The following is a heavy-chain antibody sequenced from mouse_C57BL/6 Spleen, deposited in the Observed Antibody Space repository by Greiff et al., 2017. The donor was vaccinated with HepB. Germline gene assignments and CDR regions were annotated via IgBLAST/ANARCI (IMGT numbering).Heavy chain of an antibody. J-gene: IGHJ4*01. Sequence: DVQLVESGGGLVKPGGSLKLSCAASGFTFSSYAMSWVRQTPEKRLEWVATISDGGSYTYYPDNVKGRFTISRDNAKNNLYLQMSHLKSEDTAMYYCARDRYYSNPYYAMDYWGQRTSVTVSS. CDR1: GFTFSSYA. CDR3: ARDRYYSNPYYAMDY. V-gene: IGHV5-4*01. CDR2: ISDGGSYT. D-gene: IGHD2-5*01.